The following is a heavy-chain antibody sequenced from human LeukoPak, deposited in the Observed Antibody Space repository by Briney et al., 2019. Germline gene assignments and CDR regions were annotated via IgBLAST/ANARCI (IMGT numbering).Heavy chain of an antibody. CDR1: GFTFSSYG. Sequence: PGGPLRLSCAASGFTFSSYGMHWLRQAPGKGLVWVAFIRYDGSNKYYADSVKGRFTISRDNSKNTLYLQMNSLRAEDTAVYYCAREHVVFWSGYYPDYWGQGALVTVSS. J-gene: IGHJ4*02. CDR2: IRYDGSNK. CDR3: AREHVVFWSGYYPDY. D-gene: IGHD3-3*01. V-gene: IGHV3-30*02.